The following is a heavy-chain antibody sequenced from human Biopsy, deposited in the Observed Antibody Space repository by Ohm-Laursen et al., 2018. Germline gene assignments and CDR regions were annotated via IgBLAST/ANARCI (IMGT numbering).Heavy chain of an antibody. D-gene: IGHD2-15*01. CDR2: ISNSGNT. J-gene: IGHJ4*02. V-gene: IGHV4-59*08. CDR3: ARRGSGGRSFDY. CDR1: GYSISSDYR. Sequence: SETLSLTCAVSGYSISSDYRWSWIRQPPGKGLEWIGFISNSGNTNYNTSLKSRVTISVDTSKNQISLKLGSVTVADTAVFYCARRGSGGRSFDYWGQGSLVTVSS.